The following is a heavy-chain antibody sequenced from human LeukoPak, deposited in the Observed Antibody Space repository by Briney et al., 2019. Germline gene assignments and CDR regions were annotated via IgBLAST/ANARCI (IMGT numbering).Heavy chain of an antibody. V-gene: IGHV1-18*01. CDR3: ANDYYDSSGYYV. D-gene: IGHD3-22*01. CDR1: GYTFRNYG. J-gene: IGHJ4*02. Sequence: ASVKVSCKASGYTFRNYGINWVRQAPGQGLEWLGWISAYNGNTNYAQKLQGRVTMTTDTSTSTAYMELRSLRSDDTAVYYCANDYYDSSGYYVWGQGTLVTVSS. CDR2: ISAYNGNT.